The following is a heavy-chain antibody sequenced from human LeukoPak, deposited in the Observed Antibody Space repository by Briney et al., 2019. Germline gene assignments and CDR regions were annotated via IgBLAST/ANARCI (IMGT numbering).Heavy chain of an antibody. Sequence: PGGSMRLSCAASGFTFSANSMNWVRQAPGKGLEWVSYISSSGSNIHYADSVKGRFTISRDTGKNSLYLQMSSLRAEDTAVYYCARLASGSYPNYFDYWGQGLLVTVSS. V-gene: IGHV3-48*01. J-gene: IGHJ4*02. D-gene: IGHD1-26*01. CDR2: ISSSGSNI. CDR3: ARLASGSYPNYFDY. CDR1: GFTFSANS.